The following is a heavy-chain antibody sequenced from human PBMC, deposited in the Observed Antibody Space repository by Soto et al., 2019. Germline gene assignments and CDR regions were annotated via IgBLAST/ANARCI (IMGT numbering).Heavy chain of an antibody. J-gene: IGHJ5*02. CDR3: ARSLTTVVTNWFDP. CDR1: GGSISSYY. D-gene: IGHD4-17*01. Sequence: SETLSLTCTVSGGSISSYYWSWIRQPPGKGLEWIGYIYYSGSTNYNPSLKSRVTISVDTSKNQFSLKLSSVTAADTAVYYCARSLTTVVTNWFDPWGQGTLVTVSS. V-gene: IGHV4-59*01. CDR2: IYYSGST.